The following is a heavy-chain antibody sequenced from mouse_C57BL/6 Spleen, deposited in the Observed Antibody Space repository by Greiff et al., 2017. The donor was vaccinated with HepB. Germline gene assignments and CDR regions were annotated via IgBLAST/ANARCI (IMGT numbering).Heavy chain of an antibody. D-gene: IGHD3-1*01. Sequence: QVHVKQSGAELVKPGASVKISCKASGYAFSSYWMNWVKQRPGKGLEWIGKIYPVDGDTNYNGKFKCKATLTADKSSSTAYIQLSSLTSEDSSVYFCARWGYGFGYWGQGTTLTVSS. CDR3: ARWGYGFGY. CDR1: GYAFSSYW. J-gene: IGHJ2*01. CDR2: IYPVDGDT. V-gene: IGHV1-80*01.